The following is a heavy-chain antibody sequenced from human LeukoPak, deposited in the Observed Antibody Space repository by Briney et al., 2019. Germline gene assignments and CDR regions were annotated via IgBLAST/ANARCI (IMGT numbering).Heavy chain of an antibody. D-gene: IGHD3-9*01. J-gene: IGHJ4*02. CDR2: IYPGDSDT. CDR3: ARQGYDILTGYYLIDY. CDR1: GYSFTSYW. Sequence: GESLKISCKGSGYSFTSYWIGWVRQMPGKGLEWMGIIYPGDSDTRYSPSFQGQVTISADKSISTAYLQWSSLKASDTAMYYCARQGYDILTGYYLIDYWGQGTLVTVSS. V-gene: IGHV5-51*01.